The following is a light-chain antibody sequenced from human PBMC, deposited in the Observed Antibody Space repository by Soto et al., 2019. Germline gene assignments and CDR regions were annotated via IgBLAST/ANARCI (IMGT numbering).Light chain of an antibody. V-gene: IGKV3-15*01. Sequence: EIVITQSPATLSVSPGERASLSCRASPGIGSNLGCYEQIPGQSPRLLIYGASTRATGLPAEFTGSGSGTEFTLTISSLQSEHFALYYCQQHNNWPITFGQGTRLEIK. CDR1: PGIGSN. J-gene: IGKJ5*01. CDR2: GAS. CDR3: QQHNNWPIT.